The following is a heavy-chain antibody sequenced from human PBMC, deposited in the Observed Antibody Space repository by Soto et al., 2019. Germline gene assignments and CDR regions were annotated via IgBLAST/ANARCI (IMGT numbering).Heavy chain of an antibody. V-gene: IGHV5-10-1*01. CDR2: IDPSDSQT. J-gene: IGHJ4*02. Sequence: PGESLKISCKGSGYSFAGYWITWVRQKPGKGLEWMGRIDPSDSQTYYSPSFRGHVTISVTKSITTVFLQWSSLRASDTAMYYCARQIYDSDTGPNFQYYFGSWDKETPFTVAS. CDR1: GYSFAGYW. CDR3: ARQIYDSDTGPNFQYYFGS. D-gene: IGHD3-22*01.